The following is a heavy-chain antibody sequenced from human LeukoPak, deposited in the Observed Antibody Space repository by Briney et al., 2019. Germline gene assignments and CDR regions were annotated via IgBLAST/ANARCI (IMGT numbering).Heavy chain of an antibody. D-gene: IGHD1-20*01. V-gene: IGHV4-61*02. J-gene: IGHJ3*02. CDR2: IYTSGST. CDR1: GGSIRSSGNY. Sequence: PSETLPLTCSVFGGSIRSSGNYWGWIRQPAGKGLEWIGRIYTSGSTNYNPSLKSRVTMSVDTSKNQFSLKLSSVTAADTAVYYCARDYITGILDAFDIWGQGTMVTVSS. CDR3: ARDYITGILDAFDI.